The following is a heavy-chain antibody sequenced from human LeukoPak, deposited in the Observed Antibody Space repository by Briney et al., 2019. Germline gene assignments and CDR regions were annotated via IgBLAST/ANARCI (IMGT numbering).Heavy chain of an antibody. CDR1: GGTFCSYA. Sequence: SVKVSCKASGGTFCSYAISWVRQAPGQGLEWMGGIIPIFGTANYAQKFQGRVTITADKSTSTAYMELSSLRSEDTAVYYCARRLNSGYDAEYDYWGQGTLVTVSS. D-gene: IGHD5-12*01. CDR3: ARRLNSGYDAEYDY. CDR2: IIPIFGTA. V-gene: IGHV1-69*06. J-gene: IGHJ4*02.